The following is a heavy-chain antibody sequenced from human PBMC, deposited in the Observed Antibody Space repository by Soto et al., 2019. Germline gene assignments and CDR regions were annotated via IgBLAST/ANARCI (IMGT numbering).Heavy chain of an antibody. CDR1: GGSVISGSYY. D-gene: IGHD2-8*01. Sequence: PSETLSLTCTVSGGSVISGSYYWSWIRQPPGKGLQWIGNVYSTGSTFSHPSLTSRVFISVDTSKNKFSLRLTSVTAADTAVYYCARSHYTYGLLIDYWGPGIMVTVSS. CDR2: VYSTGST. J-gene: IGHJ4*02. V-gene: IGHV4-39*01. CDR3: ARSHYTYGLLIDY.